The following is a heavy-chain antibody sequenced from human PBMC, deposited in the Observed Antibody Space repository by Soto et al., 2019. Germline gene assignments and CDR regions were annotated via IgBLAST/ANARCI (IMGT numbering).Heavy chain of an antibody. D-gene: IGHD6-19*01. CDR1: GGSISSGGYY. CDR3: ARAGAVNWFDP. Sequence: QVQLQESGPGLVKPSQTLSLTCTVSGGSISSGGYYWSWIRQHPGKGLEWIGYIYYSGRTYHNPSLKSRITISVDTSKNQFSLKLSSVTAADTAGYYCARAGAVNWFDPWGQGTLVTGSS. CDR2: IYYSGRT. J-gene: IGHJ5*02. V-gene: IGHV4-31*03.